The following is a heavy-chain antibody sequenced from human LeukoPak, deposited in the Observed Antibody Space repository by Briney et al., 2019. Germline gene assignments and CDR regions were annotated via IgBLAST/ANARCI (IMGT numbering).Heavy chain of an antibody. CDR3: ARGHGGWSSSYYYYYYMDV. CDR2: ISAYNGNT. Sequence: ASVKVSCKASGYTFTSHGITWVRQAPGQGLEWMGWISAYNGNTNYVQKLQGRVTITRNTSISTAYMELSSLRSEDTAVYYCARGHGGWSSSYYYYYYMDVWGKGTTVTVSS. V-gene: IGHV1-18*01. J-gene: IGHJ6*03. CDR1: GYTFTSHG. D-gene: IGHD6-6*01.